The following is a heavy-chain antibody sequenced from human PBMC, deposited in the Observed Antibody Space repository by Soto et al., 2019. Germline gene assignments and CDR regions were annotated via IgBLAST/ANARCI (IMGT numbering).Heavy chain of an antibody. V-gene: IGHV3-30*18. D-gene: IGHD1-7*01. CDR2: ISNDGSNK. J-gene: IGHJ4*02. CDR1: GFSFSTYG. Sequence: HPGGSLRLSCAASGFSFSTYGMHWVRQAPGKGLEWVAFISNDGSNKYYADSVKGRFTISRDNSKNTLYLQMNSLRAEDTAVYYCAKGFGNYGAFDYWGQGTLVTVSS. CDR3: AKGFGNYGAFDY.